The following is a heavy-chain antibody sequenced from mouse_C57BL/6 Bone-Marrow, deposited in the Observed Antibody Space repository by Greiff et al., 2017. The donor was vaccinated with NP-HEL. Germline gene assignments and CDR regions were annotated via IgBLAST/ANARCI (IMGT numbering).Heavy chain of an antibody. Sequence: AAAGIDFSRYWMSWVRRAPGKGLEWIGEINPDSSTINYAPSLKDKFIISRDNAKNTLYLQMSKVRSEDTALYYCARRTVVAHWYFDVWGTGTTVTVSS. CDR3: ARRTVVAHWYFDV. D-gene: IGHD1-1*01. CDR2: INPDSSTI. J-gene: IGHJ1*03. CDR1: GIDFSRYW. V-gene: IGHV4-1*01.